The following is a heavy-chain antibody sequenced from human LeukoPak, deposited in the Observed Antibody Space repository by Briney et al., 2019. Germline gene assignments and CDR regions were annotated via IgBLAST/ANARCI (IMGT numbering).Heavy chain of an antibody. CDR3: AHPLEEQWLVAFDY. D-gene: IGHD6-19*01. Sequence: SGPTLVKPTQTLTLTCTFSGFSLTTSGVGVGWIRQPPGKALEWLALIYWNGDKRLSSSLKSRLTITRDTSKNQVVLTMTNMDPVDTGTYYCAHPLEEQWLVAFDYWGQGTLVTVSS. CDR2: IYWNGDK. CDR1: GFSLTTSGVG. J-gene: IGHJ4*02. V-gene: IGHV2-5*01.